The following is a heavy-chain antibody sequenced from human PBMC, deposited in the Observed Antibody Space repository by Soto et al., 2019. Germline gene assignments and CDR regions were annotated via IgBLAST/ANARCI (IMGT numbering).Heavy chain of an antibody. D-gene: IGHD2-15*01. V-gene: IGHV3-72*01. J-gene: IGHJ6*02. CDR2: TRNKANSYTT. Sequence: EVQLVESGGGLVQPGGSLRLSCAASGFTFSDHYMDWVRQAPGKGLEWVGRTRNKANSYTTEYAAPVKGRFTISRDDSKNSLYMQMNSLKTEDTAVYYCAREGRYCSGGSCYYYYYGMDVWGQGTTVTVSS. CDR3: AREGRYCSGGSCYYYYYGMDV. CDR1: GFTFSDHY.